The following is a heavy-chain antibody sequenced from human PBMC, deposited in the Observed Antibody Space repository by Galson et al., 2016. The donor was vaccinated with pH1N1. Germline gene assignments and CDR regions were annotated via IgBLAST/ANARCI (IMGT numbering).Heavy chain of an antibody. CDR1: GGSISSGGYY. V-gene: IGHV4-31*03. CDR2: IYYSGST. Sequence: TLSLTCTVSGGSISSGGYYWSWIRQHPGKGLEWIGYIYYSGSTYYNPSLKSRLTISLGGSRKQFSLKLTSVTAADTAVYYCARLTGVFETADAFDIWGQGTRGTVTP. J-gene: IGHJ3*02. CDR3: ARLTGVFETADAFDI. D-gene: IGHD2-8*01.